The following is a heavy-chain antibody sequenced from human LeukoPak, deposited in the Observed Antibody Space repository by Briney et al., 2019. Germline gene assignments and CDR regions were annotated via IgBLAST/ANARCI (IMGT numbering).Heavy chain of an antibody. Sequence: SETLSLTCDVSGGSVPSTNWLAWVRQPPGKGLEWIGEVHLDGRTNYNPSLKSRLIMSVDLPENHISLKLTSVTAADTAVYYCAREGGFYRPLDYSGQGTLVTVSS. CDR3: AREGGFYRPLDY. J-gene: IGHJ4*02. CDR2: VHLDGRT. CDR1: GGSVPSTNW. V-gene: IGHV4-4*02. D-gene: IGHD3-3*01.